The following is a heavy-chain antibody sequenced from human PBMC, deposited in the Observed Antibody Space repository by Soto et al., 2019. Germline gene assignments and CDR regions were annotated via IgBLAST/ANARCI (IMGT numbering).Heavy chain of an antibody. CDR3: ARDDSSSWYQGPDY. CDR2: IWYDGSNK. CDR1: GFTFSSYG. V-gene: IGHV3-33*01. D-gene: IGHD6-13*01. Sequence: GGSLRLSCAASGFTFSSYGMHWVRQAPGKGLEWVAVIWYDGSNKYYADSVKGRFTISRDNSKNTLYLQMNSLRAEDTAVYYCARDDSSSWYQGPDYWGQGTLVTVSS. J-gene: IGHJ4*02.